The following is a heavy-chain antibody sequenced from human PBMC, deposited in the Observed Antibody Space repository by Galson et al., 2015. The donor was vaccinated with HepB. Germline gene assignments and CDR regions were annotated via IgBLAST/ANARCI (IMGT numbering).Heavy chain of an antibody. CDR2: IIPILGIA. CDR3: ASGSSGRSYYYYGMDV. CDR1: GGTFSSYA. Sequence: SVKVSCKASGGTFSSYAISWVRQAPGQGLEWMGRIIPILGIANYAQKFQGRVTITADKPTSTAYMELSSLRSEDTAVYYCASGSSGRSYYYYGMDVWGQGTTVTVSS. V-gene: IGHV1-69*04. D-gene: IGHD3-22*01. J-gene: IGHJ6*02.